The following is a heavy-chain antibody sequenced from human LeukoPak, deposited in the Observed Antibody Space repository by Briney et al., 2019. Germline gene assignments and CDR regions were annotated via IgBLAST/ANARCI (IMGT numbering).Heavy chain of an antibody. Sequence: VASVQVSCKTSGYTFTDYYIHWVRQAPGQGLEWMGWISAYNGYTHFAQKFQGRVTMTTDTSTSTAYMELRSLRSDDTAVYYCARGGGAISDYWGQGTLVTVSS. V-gene: IGHV1-18*04. D-gene: IGHD3-16*02. CDR1: GYTFTDYY. J-gene: IGHJ4*02. CDR3: ARGGGAISDY. CDR2: ISAYNGYT.